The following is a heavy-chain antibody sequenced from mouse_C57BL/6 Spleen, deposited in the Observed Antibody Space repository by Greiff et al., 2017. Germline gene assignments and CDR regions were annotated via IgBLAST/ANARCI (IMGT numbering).Heavy chain of an antibody. Sequence: LVESGAELMKPGASVKLSCKATGYTFTGYWIEWVKQRPGHGLEWIGEILPGSGRTNYNEKFKGKATFTADPSSNTAYMLLSRLTTEDSAIYYCARSSDRWDQRYYFDDWGQGTTLTVSS. V-gene: IGHV1-9*01. CDR2: ILPGSGRT. CDR3: ARSSDRWDQRYYFDD. CDR1: GYTFTGYW. J-gene: IGHJ2*01. D-gene: IGHD4-1*01.